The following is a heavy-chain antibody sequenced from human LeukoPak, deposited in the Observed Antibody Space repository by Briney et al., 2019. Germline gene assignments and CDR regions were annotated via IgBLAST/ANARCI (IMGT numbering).Heavy chain of an antibody. CDR1: GFTFNNYA. CDR3: ARDTRHRYCSSTICYRGWLDP. Sequence: GGSLRLSCAASGFTFNNYAMHWVRQAPGKGLQWVAVISYDGSNKYYADSVKGRFTISRDNSKNTLYLQMNSLRAEDTAVYYCARDTRHRYCSSTICYRGWLDPWGQGTLVTVSS. V-gene: IGHV3-30*04. D-gene: IGHD2-2*01. J-gene: IGHJ5*02. CDR2: ISYDGSNK.